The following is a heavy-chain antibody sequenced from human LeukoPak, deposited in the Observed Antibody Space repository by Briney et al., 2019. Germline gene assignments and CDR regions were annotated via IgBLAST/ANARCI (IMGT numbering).Heavy chain of an antibody. D-gene: IGHD3-10*01. CDR1: GYTFTGYY. CDR2: INPNSGGT. Sequence: GASVKVSCKASGYTFTGYYMHWVRQAPGQGLEWMGWINPNSGGTNYAQKFQGRVTMTRDTSISTAYMELSRLRSDDTAVYYCARVGTYYYGSGSYLGYWGQGTLVTVSS. J-gene: IGHJ4*02. V-gene: IGHV1-2*02. CDR3: ARVGTYYYGSGSYLGY.